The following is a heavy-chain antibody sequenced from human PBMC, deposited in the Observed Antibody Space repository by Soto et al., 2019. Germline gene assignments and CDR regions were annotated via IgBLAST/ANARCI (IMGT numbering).Heavy chain of an antibody. J-gene: IGHJ4*02. CDR2: IYWDDDK. Sequence: SGPTLVNPTQTLTLTCTFSGFSLSTSGVGVGWIRQPPGKALEWLALIYWDDDKRYSPSLKSRLTITKDTSKNQVVLTMTNMDPVDTATYYCAHAGERGYSSRPWYLDYWGQGTLVTVSS. V-gene: IGHV2-5*02. CDR3: AHAGERGYSSRPWYLDY. D-gene: IGHD5-18*01. CDR1: GFSLSTSGVG.